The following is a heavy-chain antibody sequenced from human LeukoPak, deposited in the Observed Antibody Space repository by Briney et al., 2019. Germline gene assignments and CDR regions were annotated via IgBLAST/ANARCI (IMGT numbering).Heavy chain of an antibody. Sequence: SETLSLTCAVYGGSFSGYYWSWIRQPPGKGLEWIGEINHSGSTNYNPSPKSRITISVDTSKNQFSLKLSSVTAADTAVYYCARDSSAGGSWFDPWGQGTLVTVSS. CDR3: ARDSSAGGSWFDP. V-gene: IGHV4-34*09. CDR1: GGSFSGYY. D-gene: IGHD2-15*01. CDR2: INHSGST. J-gene: IGHJ5*02.